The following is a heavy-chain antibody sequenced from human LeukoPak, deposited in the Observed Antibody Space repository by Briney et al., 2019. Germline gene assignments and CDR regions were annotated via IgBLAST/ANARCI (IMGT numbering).Heavy chain of an antibody. CDR2: IYYSEST. J-gene: IGHJ4*02. Sequence: PSETLSLTCTVPGGSISSYYWSWIRQPPGKGLEWIGYIYYSESTNYNPSLKSRVTISVDTSKNQFALTLSSVTAAVTAVYYCASLAAAGRDYFDFWGQGTLVTVSS. D-gene: IGHD6-13*01. V-gene: IGHV4-59*08. CDR3: ASLAAAGRDYFDF. CDR1: GGSISSYY.